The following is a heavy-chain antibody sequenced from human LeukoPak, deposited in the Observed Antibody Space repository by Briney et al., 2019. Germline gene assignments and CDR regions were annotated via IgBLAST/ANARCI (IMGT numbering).Heavy chain of an antibody. Sequence: SETLSLTCAVYGGSFSGYYWSWIRQPPGKGLEWIGDINHSESTNYNPSLKSRVTISVDTSKNQFSLKLTSVTAADTAVYYCATNWNLDYWGQGTLVTVSS. CDR2: INHSEST. CDR1: GGSFSGYY. CDR3: ATNWNLDY. V-gene: IGHV4-34*01. J-gene: IGHJ4*02. D-gene: IGHD1-1*01.